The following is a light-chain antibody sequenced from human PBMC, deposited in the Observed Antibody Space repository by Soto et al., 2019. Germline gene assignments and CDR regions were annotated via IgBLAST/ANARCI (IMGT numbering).Light chain of an antibody. CDR2: DAS. CDR1: QSVDSY. CDR3: QQRSNWRWS. Sequence: EIVLTQSPATLSLSPGERATLSCRASQSVDSYLAWYQQKAGQAPRLLIYDASNRATGIPARFSGRGSGTDFRLTISSLEPEDFAVYYCQQRSNWRWSFGQGTKVEIK. J-gene: IGKJ1*01. V-gene: IGKV3-11*01.